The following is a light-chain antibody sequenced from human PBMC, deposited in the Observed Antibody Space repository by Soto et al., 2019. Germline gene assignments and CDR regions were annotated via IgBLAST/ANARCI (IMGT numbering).Light chain of an antibody. J-gene: IGLJ3*02. V-gene: IGLV1-40*01. CDR3: QSYDSSLSAWV. CDR1: SSNIGAGYD. CDR2: SNN. Sequence: QAVLAQPPSVSGAPGQRVTISCTGSSSNIGAGYDVHWYQQLPGTVPKLLIYSNNNRPSGVPDRFSGSKSGASASLAITGLQAEDETVYYCQSYDSSLSAWVFGGGTKVTVL.